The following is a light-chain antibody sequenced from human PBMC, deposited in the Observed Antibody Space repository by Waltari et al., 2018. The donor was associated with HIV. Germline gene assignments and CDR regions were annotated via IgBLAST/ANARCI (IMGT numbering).Light chain of an antibody. CDR1: SEHSTFA. CDR3: QTWGMGIVV. V-gene: IGLV4-69*01. CDR2: LNSDGSH. Sequence: QLILTQSPSASASPGASVKLTCTLRSEHSTFAISWLQQQPEKGPRYLMKLNSDGSHTKGDGIPDRFSGSSSGAERYLSISSLHSDDEADYYCQTWGMGIVVFGGGTKLTVL. J-gene: IGLJ3*02.